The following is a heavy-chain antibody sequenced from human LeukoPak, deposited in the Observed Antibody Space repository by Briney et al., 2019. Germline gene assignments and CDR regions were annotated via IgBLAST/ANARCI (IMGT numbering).Heavy chain of an antibody. D-gene: IGHD6-13*01. CDR3: VRIAAAGAALDI. CDR2: ISYDGSNK. Sequence: PGGSLRLSCAASGFTFSSYGMHWVRQAPGKGLEWVAVISYDGSNKYYADSVKGRFTISRDNSKNTLYLQMNSLRAEDTAVYYCVRIAAAGAALDIWGQGTMVTVSS. CDR1: GFTFSSYG. V-gene: IGHV3-30*03. J-gene: IGHJ3*02.